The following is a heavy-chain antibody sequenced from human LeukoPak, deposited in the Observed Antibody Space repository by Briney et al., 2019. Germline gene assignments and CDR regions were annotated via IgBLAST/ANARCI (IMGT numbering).Heavy chain of an antibody. CDR3: ARDPTPEYYYDSSGYFT. D-gene: IGHD3-22*01. CDR2: INPNSGGT. J-gene: IGHJ5*02. Sequence: ASVKVSCKATGYTFTGYYMHWVRQAPGQGLEWMGWINPNSGGTNYAQKFQGRVTMTRDTSISTAYMELSRLRSDDTAVYYCARDPTPEYYYDSSGYFTWGQGTLVTVSS. V-gene: IGHV1-2*02. CDR1: GYTFTGYY.